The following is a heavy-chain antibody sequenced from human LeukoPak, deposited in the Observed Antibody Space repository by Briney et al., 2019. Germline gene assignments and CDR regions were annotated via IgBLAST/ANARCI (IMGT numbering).Heavy chain of an antibody. Sequence: PGRSLRLSCAASGFTFDDYAMHWVRQAPGKGLEWVSGISWNSGSIGYADSVKGRFTISRDNAKNSLYLQMNSLRAEDTALYYCATRAYYDSSGYPPPFDYWGQGTLVTVSS. CDR1: GFTFDDYA. D-gene: IGHD3-22*01. CDR3: ATRAYYDSSGYPPPFDY. V-gene: IGHV3-9*01. CDR2: ISWNSGSI. J-gene: IGHJ4*02.